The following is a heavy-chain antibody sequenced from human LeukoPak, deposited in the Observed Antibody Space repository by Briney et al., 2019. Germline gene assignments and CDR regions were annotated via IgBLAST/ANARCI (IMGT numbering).Heavy chain of an antibody. Sequence: PSETLSLTCIVSGGSISSSSYYWGWIRQPPGKGLEWIGSIIYSGSTYYNPSLKSRVTISVDPSKNQFSLKLISVTAADTAVYYCASHRWGGSYSHFDSWGQGTLVTVSS. J-gene: IGHJ4*02. CDR2: IIYSGST. V-gene: IGHV4-39*01. D-gene: IGHD1-26*01. CDR1: GGSISSSSYY. CDR3: ASHRWGGSYSHFDS.